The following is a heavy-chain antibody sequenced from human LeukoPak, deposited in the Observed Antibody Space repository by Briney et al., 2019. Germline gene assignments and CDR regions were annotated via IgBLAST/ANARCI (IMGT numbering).Heavy chain of an antibody. D-gene: IGHD3-3*01. Sequence: GASVKVSCKASGYTFTGYYMHWVRQAPGQGLEWMGWINPNSGGTNYAQKFQGRVTMTRDTSISTAYMELSRLRSDDTAVYYCATSDFWSVYSLPHFDYWGQGSLVTVSS. CDR1: GYTFTGYY. CDR3: ATSDFWSVYSLPHFDY. V-gene: IGHV1-2*02. J-gene: IGHJ4*02. CDR2: INPNSGGT.